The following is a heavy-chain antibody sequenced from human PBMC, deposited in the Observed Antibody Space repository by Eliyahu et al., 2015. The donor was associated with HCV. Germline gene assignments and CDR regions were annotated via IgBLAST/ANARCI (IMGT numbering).Heavy chain of an antibody. CDR2: IDEQGSTI. J-gene: IGHJ4*02. CDR1: GFTFGNFW. D-gene: IGHD2-15*01. Sequence: EVQLVESGGGLVQPGGSLRLSCAASGFTFGNFWMHWVRQTPGKGLVWGARIDEQGSTINYADSVKGRFSISRDNAKNTLDLQMNSLTAEDTAVYYCGRDLSGREDYWGPGTLVTVSS. CDR3: GRDLSGREDY. V-gene: IGHV3-74*01.